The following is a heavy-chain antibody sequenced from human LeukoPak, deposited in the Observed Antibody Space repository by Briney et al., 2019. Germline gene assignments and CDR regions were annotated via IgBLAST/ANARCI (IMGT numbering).Heavy chain of an antibody. J-gene: IGHJ6*03. CDR2: IKQDGSEK. V-gene: IGHV3-7*01. CDR3: ARQTRYYGDYEDYYYYMDV. CDR1: GGSISSYY. Sequence: ETLSLTCTVSGGSISSYYWSWIRQPPGKGLEWVANIKQDGSEKYYVDSVKGRFTISRDNAKNSLYLQMNSLRAEDTAVYYCARQTRYYGDYEDYYYYMDVWGKGTTVTVSS. D-gene: IGHD4-17*01.